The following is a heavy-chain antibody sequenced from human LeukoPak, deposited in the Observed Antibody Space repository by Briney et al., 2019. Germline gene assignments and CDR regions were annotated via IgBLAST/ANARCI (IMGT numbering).Heavy chain of an antibody. CDR2: VSGSGRGENT. Sequence: GGSLRLSCVASGFTFSSYAMHWVRQAPGKGLEWVSNVSGSGRGENTYYADSVKGRFTISRDNSKNTLILQMNSLRAEDTAVYYCAKSGYNRFDYWGQGILVTVSS. CDR3: AKSGYNRFDY. V-gene: IGHV3-23*01. CDR1: GFTFSSYA. J-gene: IGHJ4*02. D-gene: IGHD5-24*01.